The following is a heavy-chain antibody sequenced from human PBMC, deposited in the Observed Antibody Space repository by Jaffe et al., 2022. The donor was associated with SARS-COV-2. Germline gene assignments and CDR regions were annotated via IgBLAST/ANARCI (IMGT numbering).Heavy chain of an antibody. CDR2: IKNDGSSI. CDR3: AGGRYSSRVDY. V-gene: IGHV3-74*01. J-gene: IGHJ4*02. CDR1: GFTSSSYW. D-gene: IGHD6-13*01. Sequence: EVQLVESGGGLVQPGGSVRLSCAASGFTSSSYWMYWVRQSPGKGLVWVSRIKNDGSSITYADSMKGRFTISRDNAKNTAYLQMNSLRAEDTAVYYCAGGRYSSRVDYWGQGTLVTVSS.